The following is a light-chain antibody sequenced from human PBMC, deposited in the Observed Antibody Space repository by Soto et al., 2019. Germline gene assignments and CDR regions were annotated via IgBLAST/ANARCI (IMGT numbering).Light chain of an antibody. V-gene: IGLV2-14*03. CDR2: EVT. CDR1: NNDIGNEYNS. J-gene: IGLJ1*01. CDR3: SSYTVDVAPYV. Sequence: QSALTQPASVSGSPGQSITLSCSGTNNDIGNEYNSVSWYQQHPGKAPKLMISEVTNRPSGVSSRFSGSKSGNTASLTISGLQADDEADYYCSSYTVDVAPYVCGTGTKLTVL.